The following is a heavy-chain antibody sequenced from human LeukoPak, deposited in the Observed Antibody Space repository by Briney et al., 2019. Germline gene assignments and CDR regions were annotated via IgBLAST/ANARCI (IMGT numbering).Heavy chain of an antibody. V-gene: IGHV4-59*01. CDR3: ATDPYDFWSGSFDS. CDR2: IYHSGRT. D-gene: IGHD3-3*01. CDR1: GGSISSYY. J-gene: IGHJ4*02. Sequence: SETLSLTCTVSGGSISSYYWSWIRQPPGKGLEWIGYIYHSGRTYYNPSLQSRVTISIDTSKNQFSLTLTSVTAADTAMYYCATDPYDFWSGSFDSWGQGTLVTVSS.